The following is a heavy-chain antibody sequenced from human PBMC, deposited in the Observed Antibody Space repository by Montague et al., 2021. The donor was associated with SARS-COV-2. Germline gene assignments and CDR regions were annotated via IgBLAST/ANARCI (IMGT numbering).Heavy chain of an antibody. J-gene: IGHJ5*02. Sequence: SETLSLTCAVYGGPFSGYYWSWIRQPPGKGLEWIGEINHSGSTNYNPSLKSRVTISVDTSKNQFSLKLSSVTAAGTAVYYCARGYDYVWGSYRYLHWFDPWGQGTLVTVSS. D-gene: IGHD3-16*02. V-gene: IGHV4-34*01. CDR1: GGPFSGYY. CDR3: ARGYDYVWGSYRYLHWFDP. CDR2: INHSGST.